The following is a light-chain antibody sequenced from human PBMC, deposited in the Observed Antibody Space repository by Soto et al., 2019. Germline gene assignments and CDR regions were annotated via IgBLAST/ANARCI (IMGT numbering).Light chain of an antibody. CDR3: QQYNNWQT. Sequence: EIVMTQSPATLSVSPGERATLSCRASHSVSSNLAWYQQKPGQAPRLLIYGASTRATGIPARFSGSGSGTEFTLTISSLQSEDFAVYYCQQYNNWQTFGQGTKVDIK. CDR1: HSVSSN. J-gene: IGKJ1*01. CDR2: GAS. V-gene: IGKV3-15*01.